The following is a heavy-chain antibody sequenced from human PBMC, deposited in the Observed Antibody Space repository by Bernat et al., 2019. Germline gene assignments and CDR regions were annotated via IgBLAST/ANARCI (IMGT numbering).Heavy chain of an antibody. J-gene: IGHJ2*01. CDR1: GFTFSSYA. D-gene: IGHD3-22*01. V-gene: IGHV3-23*01. Sequence: EVQLLESGGGLVQPGGSLRLSCAASGFTFSSYAMNWVRQAPGKGLEWVSAISGSGGSTYYADSVKGRFTISRDNSKNTLYLQMNSLRAEDTAVYYCAKDDRMMGYYDSRGYYPPWYFDLWGRGTLVTVSS. CDR3: AKDDRMMGYYDSRGYYPPWYFDL. CDR2: ISGSGGST.